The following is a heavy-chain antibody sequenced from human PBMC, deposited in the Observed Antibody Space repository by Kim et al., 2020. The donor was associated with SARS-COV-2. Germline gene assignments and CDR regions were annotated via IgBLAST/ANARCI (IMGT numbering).Heavy chain of an antibody. J-gene: IGHJ1*01. CDR1: GFTFGDFA. CDR3: AKDLVKDYF. V-gene: IGHV3-9*01. CDR2: LSWNSGVI. Sequence: GGSLGLSWAASGFTFGDFAMHWGRQGPGKGLEWVSGLSWNSGVIGDADSVKGRFTISRHNAENSLYLQMNSLRAEDTAFYYCAKDLVKDYF.